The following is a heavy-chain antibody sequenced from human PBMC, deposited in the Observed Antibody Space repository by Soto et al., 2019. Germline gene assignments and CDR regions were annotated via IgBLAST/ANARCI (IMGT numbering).Heavy chain of an antibody. CDR2: IYPGDSDT. CDR3: ARTAAAGKYYYGMDV. D-gene: IGHD6-13*01. CDR1: GYSFTSYW. Sequence: LGESLKISCKGSGYSFTSYWIGWVRQMPGKGLEWMGIIYPGDSDTRYSPSFQGQVTISADKSISTAYLQWSSLKASDTAIYYCARTAAAGKYYYGMDVWGQGTTVTVSS. V-gene: IGHV5-51*01. J-gene: IGHJ6*02.